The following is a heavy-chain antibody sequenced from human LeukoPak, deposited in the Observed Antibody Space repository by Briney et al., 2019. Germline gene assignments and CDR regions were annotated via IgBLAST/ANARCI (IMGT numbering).Heavy chain of an antibody. CDR1: GFTFSHYA. J-gene: IGHJ4*02. CDR3: ARGPPTSRSGAHFDY. V-gene: IGHV3-30*03. CDR2: ISYSGNNY. D-gene: IGHD5-12*01. Sequence: GGSLRLSCAASGFTFSHYAMHWVRQAPGEGLQWVAFISYSGNNYYYADSVKGRFIISRDDSKNTLYVEMNSLRLDDTAIYYCARGPPTSRSGAHFDYWGQGSLVTVSS.